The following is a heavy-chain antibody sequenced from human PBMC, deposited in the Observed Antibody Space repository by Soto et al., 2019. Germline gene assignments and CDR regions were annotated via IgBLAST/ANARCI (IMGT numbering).Heavy chain of an antibody. CDR2: IIPIFGTA. CDR3: AAEVAAAETYIYHYYYGMDV. Sequence: SVKVSCKPSGGTFSSYAISWVRQAPGQGLEWMGGIIPIFGTANYAQKFQGRVTITADKSTSTAYMELSSLRSEDTAVYYCAAEVAAAETYIYHYYYGMDVWGQGTPVTVSS. D-gene: IGHD2-15*01. V-gene: IGHV1-69*06. CDR1: GGTFSSYA. J-gene: IGHJ6*02.